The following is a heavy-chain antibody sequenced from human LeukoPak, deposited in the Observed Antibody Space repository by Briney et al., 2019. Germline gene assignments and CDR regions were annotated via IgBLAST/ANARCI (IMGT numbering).Heavy chain of an antibody. J-gene: IGHJ4*02. CDR1: GFTFSSYS. D-gene: IGHD3-16*02. CDR3: ARAPYYDYVWGSYRSPFDY. Sequence: PGGSLRLSCAASGFTFSSYSMNWVRQAPGKGLEWVSYISSSSSTIYYADSVKGRFTISGDNAKNSLYLQMNSLRDEDTAVYYCARAPYYDYVWGSYRSPFDYWGQGTLVTVSS. V-gene: IGHV3-48*02. CDR2: ISSSSSTI.